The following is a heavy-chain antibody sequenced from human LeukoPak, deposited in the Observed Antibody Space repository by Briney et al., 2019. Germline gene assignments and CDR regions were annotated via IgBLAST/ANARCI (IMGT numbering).Heavy chain of an antibody. Sequence: ASVKVSCKASGYTFTSYGISWVRQAPGQGLEWMGWISAYNGNTNYVQKLQGRVTMTTDTSTSTAYMELRSLRSDDTAVYYCARGNRYCSSASCSLKGDNWFDPWGQGTLVTVSS. CDR3: ARGNRYCSSASCSLKGDNWFDP. CDR1: GYTFTSYG. J-gene: IGHJ5*02. CDR2: ISAYNGNT. V-gene: IGHV1-18*01. D-gene: IGHD2-2*01.